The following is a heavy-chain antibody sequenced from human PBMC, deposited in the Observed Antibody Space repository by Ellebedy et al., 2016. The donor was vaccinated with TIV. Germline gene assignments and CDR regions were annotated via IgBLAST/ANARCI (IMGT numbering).Heavy chain of an antibody. CDR1: GYSISSGYY. Sequence: MPSETLSLTCTVSGYSISSGYYWVWIRQPPGKGLEWIGSIYHSGSIYYNPSLKSRVTMSIDTSKNQFSLKLNSPTAADTAVYYCARTDHINCMDAWGRGTTVTVSS. J-gene: IGHJ6*02. CDR3: ARTDHINCMDA. CDR2: IYHSGSI. D-gene: IGHD1-14*01. V-gene: IGHV4-38-2*02.